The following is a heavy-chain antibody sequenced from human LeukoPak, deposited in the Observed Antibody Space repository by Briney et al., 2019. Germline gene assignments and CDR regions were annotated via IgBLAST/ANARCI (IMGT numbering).Heavy chain of an antibody. CDR3: ARDYDVIPAAGNGMDV. J-gene: IGHJ6*02. Sequence: ASVKVSCKASGYTFINYYIFWVRQAPGQGLEWLGIIFPSGGSVKYAQKFQGRVTMTTDTSTSTAYMELTSLRSDDTAVYYCARDYDVIPAAGNGMDVWGQGTTVTVSS. CDR1: GYTFINYY. CDR2: IFPSGGSV. D-gene: IGHD2-2*01. V-gene: IGHV1-46*01.